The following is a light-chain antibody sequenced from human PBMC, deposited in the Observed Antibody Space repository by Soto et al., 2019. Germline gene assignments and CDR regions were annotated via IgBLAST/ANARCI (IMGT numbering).Light chain of an antibody. CDR1: SSNIGAVYD. Sequence: QAVLTQPPSVSGAPGQRVTISCTGSSSNIGAVYDVHWYKQLPGTAPKLLIYGNTNRPSGVPDRFSGSKSGTSASLAITGLQAEDEADYYCQSYDRSLSAYVFGPGTKLTVL. CDR3: QSYDRSLSAYV. V-gene: IGLV1-40*01. J-gene: IGLJ1*01. CDR2: GNT.